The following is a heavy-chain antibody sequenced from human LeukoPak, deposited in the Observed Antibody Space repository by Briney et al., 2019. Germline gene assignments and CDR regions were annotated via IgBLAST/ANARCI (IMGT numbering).Heavy chain of an antibody. CDR3: ARVDSDYDYRYFDY. CDR1: GFIFSTHA. J-gene: IGHJ4*02. V-gene: IGHV4-34*01. D-gene: IGHD5-12*01. Sequence: GSLRLSCVASGFIFSTHAMSWIRQPPGKGLEWIGEINHSGSTNYNPSLKSRVTISVDTSKNQFSPKLSSVTAADTAMYYCARVDSDYDYRYFDYWGQGTLVTVSS. CDR2: INHSGST.